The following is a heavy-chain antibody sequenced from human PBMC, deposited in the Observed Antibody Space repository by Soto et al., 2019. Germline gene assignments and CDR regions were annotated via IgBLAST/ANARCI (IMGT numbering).Heavy chain of an antibody. Sequence: PGESLKISCKGSGYSFTSYWIGWVRQMPGKGLEWMGIIYPGDSDTRYSPSFQGQVTISADKSISTAYLQWSSLKASDTAMYYCARHLPWCSSTSCYGDYYYYGMDVWGQGTTVTVSS. V-gene: IGHV5-51*01. CDR1: GYSFTSYW. J-gene: IGHJ6*02. CDR2: IYPGDSDT. CDR3: ARHLPWCSSTSCYGDYYYYGMDV. D-gene: IGHD2-2*01.